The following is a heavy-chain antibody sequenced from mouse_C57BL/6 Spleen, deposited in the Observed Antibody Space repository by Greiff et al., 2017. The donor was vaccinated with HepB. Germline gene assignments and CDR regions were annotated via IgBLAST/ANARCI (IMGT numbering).Heavy chain of an antibody. CDR2: IYPGDGDT. CDR3: AKPIYYGTRYAMDY. CDR1: GYAFSSSW. D-gene: IGHD2-1*01. V-gene: IGHV1-82*01. J-gene: IGHJ4*01. Sequence: QVQLKQSGPELVKPGASVKISCKASGYAFSSSWMNWVKQRPGKGLEWIGRIYPGDGDTNYNGKFKGKATLTADKSSSTAYMQLSSLTSEDSAVYFCAKPIYYGTRYAMDYWGQGTSVTVSS.